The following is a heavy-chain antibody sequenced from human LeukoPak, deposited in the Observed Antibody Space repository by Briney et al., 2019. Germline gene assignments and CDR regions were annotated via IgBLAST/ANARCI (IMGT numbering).Heavy chain of an antibody. J-gene: IGHJ4*02. D-gene: IGHD6-19*01. Sequence: SGGSLRLSCAASGFTFSSYAMSWVRQASGKGLEWVGRIRNRADSYATAYGESVRGRFTISRDDSKNTAFLQMNSLKTEDTAVYYCTTYPYSSRSDHYWGQGTLVTVSS. CDR3: TTYPYSSRSDHY. V-gene: IGHV3-73*01. CDR2: IRNRADSYAT. CDR1: GFTFSSYA.